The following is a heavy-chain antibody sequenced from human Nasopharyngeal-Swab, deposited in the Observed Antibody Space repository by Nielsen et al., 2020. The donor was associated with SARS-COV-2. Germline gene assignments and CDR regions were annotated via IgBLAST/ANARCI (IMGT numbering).Heavy chain of an antibody. J-gene: IGHJ4*02. D-gene: IGHD2-15*01. Sequence: GESLKISCTASGFTFSSEAMSWVRQAPGKGLEWVSHSTYHADSVRGRFTISRDNSKNTLYLQMNSLRAEDTGVYYCASLRADTPDFAYWGQGTLVTVSS. CDR1: GFTFSSEA. CDR3: ASLRADTPDFAY. CDR2: ST. V-gene: IGHV3-66*02.